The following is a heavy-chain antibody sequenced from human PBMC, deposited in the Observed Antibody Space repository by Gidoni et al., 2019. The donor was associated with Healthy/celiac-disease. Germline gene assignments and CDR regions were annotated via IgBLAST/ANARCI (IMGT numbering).Heavy chain of an antibody. CDR2: IYYSGST. V-gene: IGHV4-39*01. CDR3: ARPWYYYDSSGSGSYAFDI. D-gene: IGHD3-22*01. CDR1: GGSISSSSYY. Sequence: QLQLQESGPGLVKPSETLSLTCTVSGGSISSSSYYWGWIRQPPGKGLEWIGSIYYSGSTYYNPSLKSRVTISVDTSKNQFSLKLSSVTAADTAVYYCARPWYYYDSSGSGSYAFDIWGQGTMVTVSS. J-gene: IGHJ3*02.